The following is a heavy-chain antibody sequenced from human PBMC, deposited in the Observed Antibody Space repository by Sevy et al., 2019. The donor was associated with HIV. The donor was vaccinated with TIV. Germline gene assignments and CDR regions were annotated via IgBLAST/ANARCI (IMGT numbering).Heavy chain of an antibody. J-gene: IGHJ6*02. D-gene: IGHD3-10*01. V-gene: IGHV1-8*01. Sequence: ASVKVSCKASGYTFTSYDINWVRQATGQGLEWMGWMNPNSGNTGHAQKFQGRVTMTRNTSISTAYMELSSLRSEDTAVYYCARNGLTMVRGVILRDYYYGMDVWGQGTTVTVSS. CDR1: GYTFTSYD. CDR2: MNPNSGNT. CDR3: ARNGLTMVRGVILRDYYYGMDV.